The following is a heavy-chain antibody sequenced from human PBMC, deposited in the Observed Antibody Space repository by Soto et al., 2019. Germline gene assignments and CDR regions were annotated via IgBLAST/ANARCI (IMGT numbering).Heavy chain of an antibody. D-gene: IGHD3-9*01. CDR3: ARIRYIDHNWFDP. CDR2: IFSNDEK. V-gene: IGHV2-26*01. CDR1: GFSLSNTRMG. J-gene: IGHJ5*02. Sequence: QVTLKESGPVLVQPTETLTLTCTVSGFSLSNTRMGVSWNRQPPGKALEWLAPIFSNDEKSYSTSLKSRLPISKATSKSHVVLTMTYRDPVDPATYYCARIRYIDHNWFDPWGQGALVTFSA.